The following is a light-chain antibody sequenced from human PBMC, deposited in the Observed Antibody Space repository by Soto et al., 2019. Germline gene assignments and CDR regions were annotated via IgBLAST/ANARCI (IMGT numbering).Light chain of an antibody. V-gene: IGKV3-11*01. CDR3: QQRSNWATWT. J-gene: IGKJ1*01. CDR1: QSVSSY. CDR2: DAS. Sequence: EIVVTQSPATLSLSPGERATLSCRASQSVSSYLAWYQQKPGQAPRLLIYDASNRATGIPARFSGSGSGTDFTLTISSLEPEDFAVYYCQQRSNWATWTFGQGTKVDIK.